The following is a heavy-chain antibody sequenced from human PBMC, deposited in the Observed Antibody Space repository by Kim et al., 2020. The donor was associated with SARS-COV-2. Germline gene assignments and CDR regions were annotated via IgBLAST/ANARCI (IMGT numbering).Heavy chain of an antibody. CDR1: GYTFTSYG. CDR3: AREVTIFGVVVHGMDV. J-gene: IGHJ6*02. CDR2: ISAYNGNT. D-gene: IGHD3-3*01. V-gene: IGHV1-18*01. Sequence: ASVKVSCKASGYTFTSYGISWVRQAPGQGLEWMGWISAYNGNTNYAQKLQGRVTMTTDTSTSTAYMELRSLRSDDTAVYYCAREVTIFGVVVHGMDVWGQGTTVTVSS.